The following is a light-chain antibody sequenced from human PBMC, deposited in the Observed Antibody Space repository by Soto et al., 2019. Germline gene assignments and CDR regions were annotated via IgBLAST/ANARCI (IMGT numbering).Light chain of an antibody. CDR2: GNN. J-gene: IGLJ2*01. CDR1: SSNIGAGYD. Sequence: QSVLTQPPSVSGAPGQRVTISCTGSSSNIGAGYDVHWYQQLPGTAPKLLIYGNNNRPSGVPDRFSGSKSGTSASLAITGLQAEDEAHYYCQSDDSSRSGHMVFGGGTKLTVL. V-gene: IGLV1-40*01. CDR3: QSDDSSRSGHMV.